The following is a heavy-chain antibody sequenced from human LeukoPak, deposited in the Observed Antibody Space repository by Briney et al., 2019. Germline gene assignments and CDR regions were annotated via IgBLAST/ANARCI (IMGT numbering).Heavy chain of an antibody. V-gene: IGHV1-2*02. Sequence: ASVKVSCKASGYTFTGYYMHWVRQAPGQGLEWMGWINPNSGGTNYAQKFQGRVTMTRDTSISTAYMELSRLRSDDTAVYYCARDRFDDSRGYYYHYYYMDVWGKGTTVTVSS. CDR1: GYTFTGYY. D-gene: IGHD3-22*01. CDR2: INPNSGGT. CDR3: ARDRFDDSRGYYYHYYYMDV. J-gene: IGHJ6*03.